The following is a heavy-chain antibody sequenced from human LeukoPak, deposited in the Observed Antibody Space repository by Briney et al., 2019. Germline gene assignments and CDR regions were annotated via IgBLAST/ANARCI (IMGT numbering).Heavy chain of an antibody. Sequence: GGSLRLSCAAHGFTFSSSGTHWVRQDPGTGMQRVAVIWYDGRTKYYADSVQGRFTICRDNSQITVYLQVNSLRAEDTAVCYCAKDPEQLVGVPYYFDYWGQGTLVTVSS. CDR2: IWYDGRTK. V-gene: IGHV3-33*06. J-gene: IGHJ4*02. CDR1: GFTFSSSG. D-gene: IGHD6-13*01. CDR3: AKDPEQLVGVPYYFDY.